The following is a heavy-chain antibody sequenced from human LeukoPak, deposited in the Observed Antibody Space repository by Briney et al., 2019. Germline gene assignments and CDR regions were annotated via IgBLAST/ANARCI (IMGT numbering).Heavy chain of an antibody. V-gene: IGHV3-23*01. CDR2: ISGSGGST. D-gene: IGHD3-22*01. CDR3: AKKTLDLYDSSGYFDY. J-gene: IGHJ4*02. CDR1: GFTFSSYG. Sequence: PGGSLRLSCAASGFTFSSYGMSWVRQAPGKGPEWVSAISGSGGSTYYADSVKGRFTISRDNSKNTLYLQMNSLRAEDTAVYYCAKKTLDLYDSSGYFDYWGQGTLVTVSS.